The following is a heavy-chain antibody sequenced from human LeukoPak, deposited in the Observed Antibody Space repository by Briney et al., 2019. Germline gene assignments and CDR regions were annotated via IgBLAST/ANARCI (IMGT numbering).Heavy chain of an antibody. Sequence: GGSLRLSCAASGFTFSSYSMNWVRQAPGKGLEWVSSISSSSSYIYYADSVKGRFTISRDNAKNTLYLQMNSLRDEDTAVYFCAKRGVVIRVILVGFHKEAYYFDSWGQEALVTVSS. CDR2: ISSSSSYI. CDR1: GFTFSSYS. V-gene: IGHV3-21*04. J-gene: IGHJ4*02. CDR3: AKRGVVIRVILVGFHKEAYYFDS. D-gene: IGHD3-22*01.